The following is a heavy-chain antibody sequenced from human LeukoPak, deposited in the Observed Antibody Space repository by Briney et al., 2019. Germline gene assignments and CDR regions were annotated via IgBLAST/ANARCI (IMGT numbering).Heavy chain of an antibody. D-gene: IGHD2-2*01. Sequence: GGSLRLSCAASGLTFSSYGMHWVRQAPGKGLEWVAFIRYEGSNKYYADSVKGRFTISRDNSKNTLYLQMNSLRTEDTAVYYCAKDTKDIVVVPAASRPGALDYWGQGTLVTVSS. J-gene: IGHJ4*02. V-gene: IGHV3-30*02. CDR2: IRYEGSNK. CDR3: AKDTKDIVVVPAASRPGALDY. CDR1: GLTFSSYG.